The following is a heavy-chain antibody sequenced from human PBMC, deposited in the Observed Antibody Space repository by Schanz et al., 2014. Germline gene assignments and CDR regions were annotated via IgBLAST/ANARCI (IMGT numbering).Heavy chain of an antibody. V-gene: IGHV4-59*08. CDR3: AAVGGD. CDR2: LYSRGNA. J-gene: IGHJ4*02. D-gene: IGHD2-21*02. CDR1: GGSINRYY. Sequence: QVQLQESGPGLVKPSETLSLTCTVSGGSINRYYWNWLRQPPGQVLEWRGPLYSRGNANYNPSLQSRVTISLDTSKAQVSLRLNSVSAADTAVYYCAAVGGDGGQGTLVSVYS.